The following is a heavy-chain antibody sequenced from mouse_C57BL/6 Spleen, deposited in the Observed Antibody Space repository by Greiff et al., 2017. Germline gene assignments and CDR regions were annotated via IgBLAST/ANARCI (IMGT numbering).Heavy chain of an antibody. J-gene: IGHJ2*01. CDR3: ARGGYGNYLFGY. CDR1: GYAFTNYL. CDR2: INPGSGGT. D-gene: IGHD2-10*02. V-gene: IGHV1-54*01. Sequence: VKLMESGAELVRPGTSVKVSCKASGYAFTNYLIEWVKQRPGQGLEWIGVINPGSGGTNYNEKFKGKATLTADKSSSTAYMQLSSLTSEDSAVYFCARGGYGNYLFGYWGQGTTLTVSS.